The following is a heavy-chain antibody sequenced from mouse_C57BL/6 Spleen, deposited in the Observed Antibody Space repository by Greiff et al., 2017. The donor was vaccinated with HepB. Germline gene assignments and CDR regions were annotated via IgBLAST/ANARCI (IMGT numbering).Heavy chain of an antibody. CDR1: GYSITSGYY. Sequence: DVQLQESGPGLVKPSQSLSLTCSVTGYSITSGYYWNWIRQFPGNKLEWMGYISYDGSNNYNPSLKNRISITRDTSKNQFFLKLNSVTTEDTATYYCARDHDYDWFAYWGQGTLVTVSA. J-gene: IGHJ3*01. V-gene: IGHV3-6*01. CDR2: ISYDGSN. D-gene: IGHD2-4*01. CDR3: ARDHDYDWFAY.